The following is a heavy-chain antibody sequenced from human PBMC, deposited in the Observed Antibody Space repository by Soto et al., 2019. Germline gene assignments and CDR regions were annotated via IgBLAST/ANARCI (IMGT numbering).Heavy chain of an antibody. J-gene: IGHJ4*02. CDR2: INHSGST. V-gene: IGHV4-34*01. Sequence: PSETLSLTSAVYGGSFSGYYWSWIRQPPGKGLEWIGEINHSGSTNYNPSLKSRVTISVDTSKNQFSLKLSSVTAADTAVYYCARGRGLRWFGELTLDYWGQGTLVTVSS. D-gene: IGHD3-10*01. CDR1: GGSFSGYY. CDR3: ARGRGLRWFGELTLDY.